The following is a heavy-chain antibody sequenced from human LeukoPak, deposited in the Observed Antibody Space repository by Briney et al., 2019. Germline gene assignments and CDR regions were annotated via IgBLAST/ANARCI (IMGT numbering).Heavy chain of an antibody. CDR3: ARERQNKDFWSGGDY. V-gene: IGHV3-7*01. Sequence: GGSLRLSCEGSGFTFSNYWMSWVRQAPGKGLEWVANIQQHGSETYYGDSVKGRFTISRDNAKNSLYLQMNSLRAEDTAVYYCARERQNKDFWSGGDYWGQGTLVTVSS. D-gene: IGHD3-3*01. CDR1: GFTFSNYW. CDR2: IQQHGSET. J-gene: IGHJ4*02.